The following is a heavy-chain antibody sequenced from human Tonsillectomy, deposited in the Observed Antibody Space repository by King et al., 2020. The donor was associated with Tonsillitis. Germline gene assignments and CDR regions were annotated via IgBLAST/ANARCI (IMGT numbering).Heavy chain of an antibody. CDR1: GFTFSDYC. CDR2: ISSSGTYT. J-gene: IGHJ5*02. D-gene: IGHD4-23*01. CDR3: AVEKDYGDNSRSPNWFDP. V-gene: IGHV3-11*06. Sequence: HVQLVESGGGLVRPGGSLRLSCAASGFTFSDYCMNWIRQAPGKGLEWIAYISSSGTYTKNGDSVKGRFTISRDNAKKPLFLQMNRLRAEDTAVYYCAVEKDYGDNSRSPNWFDPWGLGTLVTVSS.